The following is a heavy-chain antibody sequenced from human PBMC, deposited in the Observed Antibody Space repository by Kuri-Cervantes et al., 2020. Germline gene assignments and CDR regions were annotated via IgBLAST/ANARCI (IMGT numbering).Heavy chain of an antibody. V-gene: IGHV1-46*01. CDR2: ISPSGGST. CDR1: GDTFSSYY. J-gene: IGHJ3*02. CDR3: AGEELGKHAFDI. D-gene: IGHD7-27*01. Sequence: ASVKVSCKASGDTFSSYYMHWVRQAPGQGLEWMGIISPSGGSTTYAQKFQGRVTMTRDTSTSTVYMELSSLRSEDTAVYYCAGEELGKHAFDIWGEGTMVTVSS.